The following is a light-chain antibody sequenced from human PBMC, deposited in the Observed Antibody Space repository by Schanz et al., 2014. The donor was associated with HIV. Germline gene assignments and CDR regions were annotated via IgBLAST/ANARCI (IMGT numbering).Light chain of an antibody. J-gene: IGLJ3*02. CDR1: SSDVGGYNY. V-gene: IGLV2-8*01. CDR2: EVS. Sequence: QSALTQPPSASGSPGQSVTISCTGTSSDVGGYNYVSWYQQHPGKAPKLMIYEVSKRPSGVPDRFSGSKSGNTASLTVSGLQAEDEADYFCSSYTGRGTWVFGGGTKLTVL. CDR3: SSYTGRGTWV.